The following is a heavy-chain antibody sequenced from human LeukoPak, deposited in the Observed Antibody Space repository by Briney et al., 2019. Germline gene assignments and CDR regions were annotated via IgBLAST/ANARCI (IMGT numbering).Heavy chain of an antibody. V-gene: IGHV1-2*02. CDR2: INPNSGGT. Sequence: ASVKVSCKASGYTFTSYAMNWVRQAPGQGLEWMGWINPNSGGTNYAQKFQGRVTMTRDTSISTAYMELSRLRSDDTAVYYCARSACDYWGQGTLVTVSS. CDR3: ARSACDY. D-gene: IGHD6-25*01. CDR1: GYTFTSYA. J-gene: IGHJ4*02.